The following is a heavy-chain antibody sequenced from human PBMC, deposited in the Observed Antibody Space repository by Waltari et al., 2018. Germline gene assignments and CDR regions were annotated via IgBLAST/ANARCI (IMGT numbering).Heavy chain of an antibody. CDR3: ARDVLVGATDAFDI. CDR2: IYTSGST. V-gene: IGHV4-4*09. Sequence: QVQLQESGPGLVKPSETLSLTCTVSGGSISSYYWSWIRQPPGKGLEWIGYIYTSGSTNYNPSLKSRVTISVDTSKNQFSLKLSSVTAADTAVYYCARDVLVGATDAFDIWGQGTMVTVSS. CDR1: GGSISSYY. D-gene: IGHD1-26*01. J-gene: IGHJ3*02.